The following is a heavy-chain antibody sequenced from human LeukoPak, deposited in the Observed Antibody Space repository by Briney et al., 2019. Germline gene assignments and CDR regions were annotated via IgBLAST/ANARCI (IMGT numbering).Heavy chain of an antibody. J-gene: IGHJ6*03. CDR3: ARGQYCSSTSCSLEYYYYYMDV. CDR1: GYTFTGYY. Sequence: ASVKVSCKASGYTFTGYYMHWVRQAPGQGLEWMGWINPNSGGTNYAQKFQGRVTMTRDTSISTAYMELSRLRSDDTAVYYCARGQYCSSTSCSLEYYYYYMDVWGKGTTVTVSS. CDR2: INPNSGGT. V-gene: IGHV1-2*02. D-gene: IGHD2-2*01.